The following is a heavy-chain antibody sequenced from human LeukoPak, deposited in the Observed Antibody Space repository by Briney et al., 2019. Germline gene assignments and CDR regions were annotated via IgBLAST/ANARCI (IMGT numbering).Heavy chain of an antibody. CDR2: ISSSGSTI. Sequence: GGSLRLSCAASGFTFSDYYMSWIRQAPGKGLEWVSYISSSGSTIYYADSVKGRSTISRDNAKNSLYLQMNSLRAEDTAVYYCARDYYDSSGFYYFDYWGQGTLVTVSS. CDR3: ARDYYDSSGFYYFDY. J-gene: IGHJ4*02. D-gene: IGHD3-22*01. CDR1: GFTFSDYY. V-gene: IGHV3-11*04.